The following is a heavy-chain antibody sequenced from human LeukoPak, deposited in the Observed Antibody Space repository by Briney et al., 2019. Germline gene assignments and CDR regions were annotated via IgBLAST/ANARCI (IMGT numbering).Heavy chain of an antibody. D-gene: IGHD6-13*01. V-gene: IGHV1-2*02. Sequence: ASVKVSCKASGYTFTGYYMHWVRQAPGQGLEWMGWINPSSGGTNYAQKFQGRVTMTRDTSTGTVYMELNTLRSDDTAVYYCARTLYISAAPGGFDYWGQGTLVTVSS. CDR1: GYTFTGYY. CDR3: ARTLYISAAPGGFDY. J-gene: IGHJ4*02. CDR2: INPSSGGT.